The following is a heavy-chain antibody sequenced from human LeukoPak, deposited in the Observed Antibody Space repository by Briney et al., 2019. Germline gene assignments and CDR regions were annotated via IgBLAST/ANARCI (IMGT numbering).Heavy chain of an antibody. Sequence: PSETLSLTCTVSGGSISSGSFYWRWIRQPAGKGLEWIGRIYTSGSTNYNPSLKSRVTISVDTSKNQFSLKLSSVTAADTAVYYCARSAASPRYFDYWGQGTLVTVSS. CDR2: IYTSGST. J-gene: IGHJ4*02. CDR1: GGSISSGSFY. CDR3: ARSAASPRYFDY. V-gene: IGHV4-61*02. D-gene: IGHD2-15*01.